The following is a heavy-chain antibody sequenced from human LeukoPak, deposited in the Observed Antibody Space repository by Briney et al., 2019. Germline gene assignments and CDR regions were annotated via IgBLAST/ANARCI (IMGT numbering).Heavy chain of an antibody. CDR1: GCSISSGYY. V-gene: IGHV4-38-2*02. J-gene: IGHJ4*02. D-gene: IGHD2-2*01. CDR3: ARPHCSSTSCLLDY. CDR2: IYHSGST. Sequence: SETLSLTCTVSGCSISSGYYWGWIRQPPGKGLEWIGSIYHSGSTYYNPSLKSRVTISVDTSKNQFSLKLSSVTAADTAVYYCARPHCSSTSCLLDYWGQGTLVTVSS.